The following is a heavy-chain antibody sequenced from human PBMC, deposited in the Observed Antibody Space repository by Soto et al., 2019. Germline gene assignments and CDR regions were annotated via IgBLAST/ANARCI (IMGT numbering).Heavy chain of an antibody. D-gene: IGHD4-17*01. J-gene: IGHJ6*02. CDR3: ARGDATKIVVTTYYGMDV. Sequence: QVQLVQSGAEVKKPGSSVMVSCKASGGSLSNYGISWVRQAPGQGLEWMGGIIPVFGTANYAQKFQGRVTITADESTSIVYMDVTSLRSDDTAVYYCARGDATKIVVTTYYGMDVWGQGTTVTVSS. CDR1: GGSLSNYG. V-gene: IGHV1-69*12. CDR2: IIPVFGTA.